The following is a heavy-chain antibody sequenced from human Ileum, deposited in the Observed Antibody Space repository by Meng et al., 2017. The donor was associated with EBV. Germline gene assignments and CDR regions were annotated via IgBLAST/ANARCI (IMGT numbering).Heavy chain of an antibody. D-gene: IGHD5-24*01. Sequence: VAVQAAGPGRGVPAWSLFLMCVVFDGSFSRSYWWRWIRQPPGKGLEWIGQIYYSGGPNYNPSLKSRVTMSVDKSKNQVSLNLTSVTAADTALYYCARHSCYNQGYWGQGTLVTVSS. J-gene: IGHJ4*02. CDR2: IYYSGGP. CDR3: ARHSCYNQGY. CDR1: DGSFSRSYW. V-gene: IGHV4/OR15-8*01.